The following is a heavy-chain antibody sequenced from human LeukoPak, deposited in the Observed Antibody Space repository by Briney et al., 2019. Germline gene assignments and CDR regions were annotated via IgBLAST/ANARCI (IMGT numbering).Heavy chain of an antibody. J-gene: IGHJ6*03. CDR3: AKEDYGGNSHRRYYYYYMDV. CDR1: GFTFSSYA. V-gene: IGHV3-23*01. Sequence: GGSLRLSRAASGFTFSSYAMSWVRQAPGKGLEWVSAISGSGGSTYYADSVKGRFTISRDNSKNTLYLQMNSLRAEDTAVYYCAKEDYGGNSHRRYYYYYMDVWGKGTTVTVSS. D-gene: IGHD4-23*01. CDR2: ISGSGGST.